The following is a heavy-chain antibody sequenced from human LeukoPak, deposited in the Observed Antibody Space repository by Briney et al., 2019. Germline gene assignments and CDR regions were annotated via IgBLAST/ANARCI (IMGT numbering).Heavy chain of an antibody. Sequence: GGSLRLSCAASGFTFSNYEMNWVRQAPGKGLEWVSYISSRGSAIYYADSVKGRFTISRDNSKNTLYLQMNSLRAEDTAVYYCAKDVGRGFDYWGQGTLVTVSS. CDR1: GFTFSNYE. CDR3: AKDVGRGFDY. V-gene: IGHV3-48*03. J-gene: IGHJ4*02. D-gene: IGHD3-10*01. CDR2: ISSRGSAI.